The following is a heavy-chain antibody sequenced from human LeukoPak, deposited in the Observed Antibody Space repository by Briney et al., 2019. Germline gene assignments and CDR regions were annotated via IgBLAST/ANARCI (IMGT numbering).Heavy chain of an antibody. CDR1: GYTFTGYY. Sequence: ASVKVSCKASGYTFTGYYMNWVRQAPGQGLEWMGRINPNTGGTNYAQNFQGSVTMTRDTSITTVYMELSRLRSDDTAVYYCARVGDGLNDGFNIWGQGTMVTVSS. J-gene: IGHJ3*02. D-gene: IGHD5-24*01. V-gene: IGHV1-2*06. CDR3: ARVGDGLNDGFNI. CDR2: INPNTGGT.